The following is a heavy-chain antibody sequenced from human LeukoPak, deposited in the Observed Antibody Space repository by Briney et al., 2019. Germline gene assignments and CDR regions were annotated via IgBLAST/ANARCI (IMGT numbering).Heavy chain of an antibody. CDR2: ISTSVGST. J-gene: IGHJ4*02. CDR3: AIMHPYYDGSGYWVQ. D-gene: IGHD3-22*01. CDR1: GFTFSSYA. Sequence: PGGSLRLSCAASGFTFSSYAMSWVRPAPGKGLEWVSGISTSVGSTSYADSVRGRFTTSRDNPRNTLYMQMNSLRAEDTAVYYCAIMHPYYDGSGYWVQWGQGTLVTVSS. V-gene: IGHV3-23*01.